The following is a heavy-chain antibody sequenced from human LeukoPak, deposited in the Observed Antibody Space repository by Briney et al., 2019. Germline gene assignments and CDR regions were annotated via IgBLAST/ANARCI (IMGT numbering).Heavy chain of an antibody. CDR3: ARGTYYYDSSGYYYASAFDY. Sequence: ASVKVSCKASGYTFTGYYMHWVRQAPGQGLEWMGWINPNSGGTNYAQKFQGRVTMTRDTSISTAYMELSRLRSDDTAVYYCARGTYYYDSSGYYYASAFDYWGQGTLVTVSS. J-gene: IGHJ4*02. CDR2: INPNSGGT. CDR1: GYTFTGYY. D-gene: IGHD3-22*01. V-gene: IGHV1-2*02.